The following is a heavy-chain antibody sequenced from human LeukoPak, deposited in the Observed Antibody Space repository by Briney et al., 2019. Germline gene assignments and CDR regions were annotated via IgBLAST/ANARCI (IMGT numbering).Heavy chain of an antibody. Sequence: TSGTLSLTCAVYGGSFSGYYWSWIRQPPGKGLEWIGEINHSGSTNYNPSLKSRVTISVDTSKNQFSLKLSSVTAADTAVYYCARGYSSSWSRLDYWGQGTLVTVSS. V-gene: IGHV4-34*01. CDR3: ARGYSSSWSRLDY. J-gene: IGHJ4*02. CDR1: GGSFSGYY. CDR2: INHSGST. D-gene: IGHD6-13*01.